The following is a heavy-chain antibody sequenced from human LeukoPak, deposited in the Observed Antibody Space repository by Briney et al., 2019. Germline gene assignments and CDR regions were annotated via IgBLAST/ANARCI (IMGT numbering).Heavy chain of an antibody. CDR1: GGSISSGSYY. CDR3: ARHCFAPRVRGYFDY. Sequence: SETLSLTCTVSGGSISSGSYYWGWIRQPPGKGLEWIGSIYYSGSTYYNPSLKSRVTISVDTSKNQFSLKLSSVTAADTAVYYCARHCFAPRVRGYFDYWGQGTLVTVSS. D-gene: IGHD3-10*01. V-gene: IGHV4-39*01. J-gene: IGHJ4*02. CDR2: IYYSGST.